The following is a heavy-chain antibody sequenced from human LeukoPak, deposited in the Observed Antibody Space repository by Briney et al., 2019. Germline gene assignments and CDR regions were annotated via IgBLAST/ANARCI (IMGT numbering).Heavy chain of an antibody. CDR1: GFAFSYYY. CDR2: ISNTTTYT. J-gene: IGHJ3*02. Sequence: KTGGSLRLSCAASGFAFSYYYMSWIRQAPGKGLEWVSYISNTTTYTNYADSVKGRFTISRDNAKNSLYLQMNSLRAEDTSVYYCARVGGYSGYGEDAFDIWGQGTMVTVSS. D-gene: IGHD5-12*01. V-gene: IGHV3-11*06. CDR3: ARVGGYSGYGEDAFDI.